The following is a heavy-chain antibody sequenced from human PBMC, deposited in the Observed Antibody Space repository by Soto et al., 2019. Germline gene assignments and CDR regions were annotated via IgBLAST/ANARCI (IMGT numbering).Heavy chain of an antibody. Sequence: SETLSLTCTVSGGSISSYYWSWIRQPPGKGLEWIGYIYYSGSTNYNPSLKSRVTISVDTSKNQFSLNLSSVTAADTAVYYCARDPHLYSSSWYFDYWGQGTLVTVSS. J-gene: IGHJ4*02. CDR2: IYYSGST. CDR3: ARDPHLYSSSWYFDY. V-gene: IGHV4-59*01. CDR1: GGSISSYY. D-gene: IGHD6-13*01.